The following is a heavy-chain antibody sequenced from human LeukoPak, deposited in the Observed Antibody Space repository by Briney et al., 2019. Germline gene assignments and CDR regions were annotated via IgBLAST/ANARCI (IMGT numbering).Heavy chain of an antibody. CDR1: GFTFSDYT. CDR2: ISSSSSYI. CDR3: ARGYGDHTCDY. V-gene: IGHV3-21*01. Sequence: PGGSLRLSCAASGFTFSDYTMNWVRQAPGKGLEWVSSISSSSSYIYYADSVKGRFTISRDNAKNSLYLQMNSLRAEDTTVYYCARGYGDHTCDYWGQGTLVTVSS. J-gene: IGHJ4*02. D-gene: IGHD4-17*01.